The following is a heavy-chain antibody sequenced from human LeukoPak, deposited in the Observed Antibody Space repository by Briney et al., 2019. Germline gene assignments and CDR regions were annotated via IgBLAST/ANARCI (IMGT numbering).Heavy chain of an antibody. V-gene: IGHV3-23*01. CDR1: GFTFSSYS. CDR3: AKSSEASSAGEGDY. D-gene: IGHD3-10*01. J-gene: IGHJ4*02. Sequence: GGSLRLSCAASGFTFSSYSMNWVRQAPGKGLEWVSAISGSGGSTYYADSVKGRFTISRDNSKNTLYLQMNSLRAEDTAVYYCAKSSEASSAGEGDYWGRGTLVTVSS. CDR2: ISGSGGST.